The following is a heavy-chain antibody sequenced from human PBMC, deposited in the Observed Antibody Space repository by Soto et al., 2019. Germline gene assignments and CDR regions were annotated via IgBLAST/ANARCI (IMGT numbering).Heavy chain of an antibody. D-gene: IGHD6-13*01. CDR2: IYYSGST. V-gene: IGHV4-59*08. Sequence: PSETKSLTNTVAGGYIISYCWSWIRQQQGKGLEWIGYIYYSGSTNYNPSLKSRVTISVDTSKNQFSLKLSSVTAADTAVYYCARRQIAAAGTVWFDPWGQGILVTVSS. CDR3: ARRQIAAAGTVWFDP. CDR1: GGYIISYC. J-gene: IGHJ5*02.